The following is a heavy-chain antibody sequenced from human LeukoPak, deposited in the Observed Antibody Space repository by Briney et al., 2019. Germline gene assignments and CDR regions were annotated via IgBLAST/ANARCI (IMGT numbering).Heavy chain of an antibody. V-gene: IGHV3-53*01. J-gene: IGHJ4*02. CDR3: AKLKGWYGEGYFDY. Sequence: GGPLRHSFAASGFPATSNNMSWVRQAPGKGLGWVPVIYSDGRTYYADSVKGRLTISRDISKNTLFLQMTSLRAEDTAVYYCAKLKGWYGEGYFDYWGQGTLVTVSS. CDR2: IYSDGRT. CDR1: GFPATSNN. D-gene: IGHD3-10*01.